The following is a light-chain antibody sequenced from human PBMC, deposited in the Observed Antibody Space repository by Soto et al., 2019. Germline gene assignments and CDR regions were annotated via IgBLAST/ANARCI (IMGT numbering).Light chain of an antibody. CDR3: SSFTSSSSYV. CDR2: DVS. Sequence: QSALAHPASVSGSPGQSITISCTGTSSDVGSYNSVSWYQQYPGKAPTLMIHDVSNRPSGVSNRFSGSKSGNTASLTISGLQAEDEADYYCSSFTSSSSYVFGSGTKVTVL. V-gene: IGLV2-14*03. CDR1: SSDVGSYNS. J-gene: IGLJ1*01.